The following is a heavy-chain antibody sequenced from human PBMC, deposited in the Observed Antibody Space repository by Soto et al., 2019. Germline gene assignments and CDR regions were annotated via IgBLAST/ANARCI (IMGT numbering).Heavy chain of an antibody. CDR2: VYPGDSNT. J-gene: IGHJ3*01. D-gene: IGHD1-1*01. CDR3: TRHSTGTTLHNVFDV. Sequence: GESLKISCKGSGFSFTSYWIGWVRQMPGKGLEWLGIVYPGDSNTYYSPSFRGQGTISADKSLNTAYLQWSSLKASDTAMYYCTRHSTGTTLHNVFDVWGQGTMVTVSS. CDR1: GFSFTSYW. V-gene: IGHV5-51*01.